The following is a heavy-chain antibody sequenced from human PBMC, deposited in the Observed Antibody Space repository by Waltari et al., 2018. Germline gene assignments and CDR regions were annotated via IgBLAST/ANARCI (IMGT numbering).Heavy chain of an antibody. J-gene: IGHJ5*02. Sequence: QLQLQESGPGLVKPSETLSPPCTVPGGSISKECFYWGVFRQPPGKGLEWMGSIYHTGSTYYNPSLKSRVTVSQDTPKNQFSLKLSSVTAADTALYYCARATRIMITFGGVIAFDPWGQGTLVTVSS. V-gene: IGHV4-39*01. CDR1: GGSISKECFY. D-gene: IGHD3-16*02. CDR2: IYHTGST. CDR3: ARATRIMITFGGVIAFDP.